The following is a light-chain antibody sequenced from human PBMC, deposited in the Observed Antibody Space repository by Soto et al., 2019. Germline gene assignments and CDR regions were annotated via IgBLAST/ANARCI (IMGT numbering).Light chain of an antibody. CDR3: QQYATSPLT. V-gene: IGKV3-20*01. CDR2: GAS. J-gene: IGKJ1*01. CDR1: QSVSSSY. Sequence: EIVLTQSPGTLSLSPGERATLSCRASQSVSSSYLAWFQQKPGQAPRLLIYGASSRATGIPDRFSGSGSGTDFPLTSSILEPEDFAVYYCQQYATSPLTFGQGTEVEI.